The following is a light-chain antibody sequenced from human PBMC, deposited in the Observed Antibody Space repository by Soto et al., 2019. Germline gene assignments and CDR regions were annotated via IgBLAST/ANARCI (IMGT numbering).Light chain of an antibody. V-gene: IGKV3-11*01. J-gene: IGKJ5*01. CDR1: QGVSSY. CDR2: AAS. CDR3: QQRSNWPPVIT. Sequence: EIVLTQAPATLSLSPGERATLSCRAGQGVSSYLAWYQQKPGQAPRLLIYAASNRATGIPARFSGSGSGTDFTLTISSLEPEDFAVYYCQQRSNWPPVITFGQGTRLEIK.